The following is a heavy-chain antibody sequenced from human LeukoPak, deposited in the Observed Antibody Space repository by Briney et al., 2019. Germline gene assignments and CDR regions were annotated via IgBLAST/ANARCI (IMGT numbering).Heavy chain of an antibody. CDR2: IYYSGGT. CDR3: AIHEAAAATRTALDI. J-gene: IGHJ3*02. Sequence: SETLSLTCTVSGGSIGRTSYYWGWARQPPGQGLEWIGSIYYSGGTYYYPSLKSRVTIFVDTSKSQFPLKLTSATAEDTAVYYCAIHEAAAATRTALDIWGQGTVVTVSS. D-gene: IGHD2-2*01. CDR1: GGSIGRTSYY. V-gene: IGHV4-39*01.